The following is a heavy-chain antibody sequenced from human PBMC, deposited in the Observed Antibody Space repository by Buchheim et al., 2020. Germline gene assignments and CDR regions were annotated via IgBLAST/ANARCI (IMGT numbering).Heavy chain of an antibody. J-gene: IGHJ4*02. CDR3: ARDSGAVGYSYGLFDY. CDR2: IYTSGST. V-gene: IGHV4-61*02. CDR1: GGSISSGSYY. Sequence: QVQLQESGPGLVKPSQTLSLTCTVSGGSISSGSYYWSWIRQPAGKGLEWIGRIYTSGSTNYNPSLKSRVTISVDTSKNQFSLKLSSVTVADTAVYYCARDSGAVGYSYGLFDYWGQGTL. D-gene: IGHD5-18*01.